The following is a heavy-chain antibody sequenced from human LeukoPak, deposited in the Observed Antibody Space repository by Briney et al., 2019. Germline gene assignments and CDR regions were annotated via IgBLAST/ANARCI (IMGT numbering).Heavy chain of an antibody. CDR1: GFTFNSYG. CDR3: AREPNWNGYYFDY. CDR2: ISTSTSYI. D-gene: IGHD1-1*01. J-gene: IGHJ4*02. Sequence: GGSLRLSCAASGFTFNSYGMNWVRQAPGKGLEWVSSISTSTSYIYYADSVKGRFTISRDNAKNSLYLQMNSLRAEDTAVYYCAREPNWNGYYFDYWGQGTLVTVSS. V-gene: IGHV3-21*01.